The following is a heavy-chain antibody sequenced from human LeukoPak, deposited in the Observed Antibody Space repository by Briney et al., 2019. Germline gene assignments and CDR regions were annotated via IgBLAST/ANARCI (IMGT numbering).Heavy chain of an antibody. D-gene: IGHD3-22*01. Sequence: GESLKISCKGSGCSFTSYWIGWVRQMPGKGLEWMGIIDPGDSDTRYSPSFQGQVTISADKSISTAYLQWSSLKASDTAMYYCARFPTYHYDSSGYKGAFDIWGQGTMVTVSS. CDR1: GCSFTSYW. CDR3: ARFPTYHYDSSGYKGAFDI. V-gene: IGHV5-51*01. CDR2: IDPGDSDT. J-gene: IGHJ3*02.